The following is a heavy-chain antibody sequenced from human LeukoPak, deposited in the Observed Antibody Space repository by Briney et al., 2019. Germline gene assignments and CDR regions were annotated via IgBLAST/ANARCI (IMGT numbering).Heavy chain of an antibody. CDR2: ISGSGGST. V-gene: IGHV3-23*01. CDR3: AKGGVLYGDYLTGNS. J-gene: IGHJ4*02. CDR1: GLTFSSYA. Sequence: GGSLRLSCEASGLTFSSYAMTWLRQAPGQGLEWVSEISGSGGSTYYADSVKGRFTVSRDNSKTTLYLQMHRLRADDTAIYYCAKGGVLYGDYLTGNSWGQGIRVTVSS. D-gene: IGHD4-17*01.